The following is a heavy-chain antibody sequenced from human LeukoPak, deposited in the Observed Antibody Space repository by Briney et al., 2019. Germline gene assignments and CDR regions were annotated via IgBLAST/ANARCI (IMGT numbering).Heavy chain of an antibody. Sequence: GGSLRLSCAASGFTFDDYAMHWVRQAPGKGLEWVSGISWNSGSIGYADSVKGRFTISRGNAKNSLYLQMNSLRAEDTALYYCAKSLSRYCSGGSCYLGFDYWGQGTLVTVSS. CDR1: GFTFDDYA. CDR2: ISWNSGSI. CDR3: AKSLSRYCSGGSCYLGFDY. D-gene: IGHD2-15*01. J-gene: IGHJ4*02. V-gene: IGHV3-9*01.